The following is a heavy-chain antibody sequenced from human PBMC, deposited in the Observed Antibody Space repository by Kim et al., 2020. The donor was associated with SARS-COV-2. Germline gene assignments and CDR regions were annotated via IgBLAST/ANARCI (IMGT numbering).Heavy chain of an antibody. CDR3: ARDAPSTFVDIISYVVHFDY. CDR1: GYTFTSYG. Sequence: ASVKVSCKASGYTFTSYGISWVRQAPGQGLEWMGWISAYNGNTNYAQKLQGRVTMTTDTSTSTAYMELRSLRSDDTAVYYCARDAPSTFVDIISYVVHFDYWGQGTLVTVSS. D-gene: IGHD2-21*01. CDR2: ISAYNGNT. V-gene: IGHV1-18*01. J-gene: IGHJ4*02.